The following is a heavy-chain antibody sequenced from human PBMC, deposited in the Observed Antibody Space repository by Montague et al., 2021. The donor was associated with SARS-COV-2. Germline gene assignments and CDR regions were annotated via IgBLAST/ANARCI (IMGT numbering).Heavy chain of an antibody. CDR3: ARTYHYDSSGFPGPYYFDF. D-gene: IGHD3-22*01. V-gene: IGHV3-30*17. CDR2: ISYDGSNE. CDR1: GFMFHLYA. Sequence: SRRLSCAASGFMFHLYAMHWVRQAPGQGLEWVAVISYDGSNEFYADSVQGRFTISRDNSGNTVSLQMHSLRAEDTAVYYCARTYHYDSSGFPGPYYFDFWGQGTPVTVSS. J-gene: IGHJ4*02.